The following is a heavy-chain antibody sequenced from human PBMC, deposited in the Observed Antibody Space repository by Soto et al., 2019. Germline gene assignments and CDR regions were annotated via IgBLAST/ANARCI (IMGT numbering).Heavy chain of an antibody. V-gene: IGHV2-5*02. CDR2: IYWDDGK. Sequence: QITLKESGPTLVKPTQTLTLTCTFSGFSLSTSGVGVGWIRQPPGKALEWLALIYWDDGKRYSPSLKSRLTITKNTSKNQVVHTMTNMDPVDTATYYYAHRPQAVAGYYFDYWGQGTLVTVSS. CDR1: GFSLSTSGVG. CDR3: AHRPQAVAGYYFDY. J-gene: IGHJ4*02. D-gene: IGHD6-19*01.